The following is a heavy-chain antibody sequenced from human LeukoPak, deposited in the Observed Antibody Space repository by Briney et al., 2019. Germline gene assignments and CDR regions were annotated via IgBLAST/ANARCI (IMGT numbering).Heavy chain of an antibody. CDR3: ARASRFHWFDP. V-gene: IGHV4-39*07. CDR1: GGSISSSSYY. CDR2: IYYSGST. J-gene: IGHJ5*02. Sequence: SETLSLTCTVSGGSISSSSYYWGWIRQPPGKGLEWIGSIYYSGSTYYNPSLKSRVTISVDTSKNQFSLKLSSVTAADTAVYYCARASRFHWFDPWGQGTLVTASS. D-gene: IGHD3-16*01.